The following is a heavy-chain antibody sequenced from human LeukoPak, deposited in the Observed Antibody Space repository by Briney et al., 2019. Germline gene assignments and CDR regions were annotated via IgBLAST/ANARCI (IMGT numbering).Heavy chain of an antibody. Sequence: GGSLRLSCAASGFTFSSYSMNWVRQAPGKGLEGVSYISSISSYISYADSVKGRFTISRDNAKNSLYLQMNSLRAEDTAVYYCAREKAAAATPYYYYGMDVWGKGTTVTVSS. J-gene: IGHJ6*04. CDR1: GFTFSSYS. D-gene: IGHD6-13*01. V-gene: IGHV3-21*01. CDR2: ISSISSYI. CDR3: AREKAAAATPYYYYGMDV.